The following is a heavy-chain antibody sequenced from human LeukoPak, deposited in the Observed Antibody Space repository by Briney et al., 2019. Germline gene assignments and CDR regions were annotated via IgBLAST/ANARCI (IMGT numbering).Heavy chain of an antibody. J-gene: IGHJ4*02. V-gene: IGHV3-53*01. CDR1: GFTVSSNY. Sequence: GGSLRLSCAASGFTVSSNYMSWVRQAPGKGLEWVSIIYSGGNTYYSDSVKGRCTISRDNSKNTLYLQMNSLRVEDTAVYYCAGSGRAALFDYWGQGTLVTVSS. CDR2: IYSGGNT. CDR3: AGSGRAALFDY. D-gene: IGHD6-6*01.